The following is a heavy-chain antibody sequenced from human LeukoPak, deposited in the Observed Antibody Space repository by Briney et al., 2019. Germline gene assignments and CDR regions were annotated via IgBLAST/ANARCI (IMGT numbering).Heavy chain of an antibody. J-gene: IGHJ4*02. CDR3: ARGKSANTYYYDSSGLLPLDY. CDR1: GYSFTSYW. CDR2: IDPSDSYT. Sequence: GESLKISCKGSGYSFTSYWISWVRQMPGKGLEWMGRIDPSDSYTNYSPSFQGHVTISAYKSISTAYLQWSSLKASDTAMYYCARGKSANTYYYDSSGLLPLDYWGQGTLVTVSS. V-gene: IGHV5-10-1*01. D-gene: IGHD3-22*01.